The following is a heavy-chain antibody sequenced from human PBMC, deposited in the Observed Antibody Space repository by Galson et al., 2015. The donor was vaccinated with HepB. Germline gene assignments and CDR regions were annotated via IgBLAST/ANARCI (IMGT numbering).Heavy chain of an antibody. CDR1: GFTFSSYG. Sequence: SLRLSCAASGFTFSSYGMHWVRQAPGKGLEWVAVIWYDGSNKYYADSVKGRFTISRDNSKNTLYLQMNSLRAEDTAVYYCATLGVPYYDSSVDSFDYWGQGTLVTVSS. V-gene: IGHV3-33*08. J-gene: IGHJ4*02. CDR2: IWYDGSNK. CDR3: ATLGVPYYDSSVDSFDY. D-gene: IGHD3-22*01.